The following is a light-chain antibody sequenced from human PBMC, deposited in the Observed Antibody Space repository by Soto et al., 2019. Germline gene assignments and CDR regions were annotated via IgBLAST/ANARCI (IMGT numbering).Light chain of an antibody. Sequence: DIRMTQSPSTVSASVGDRVIITCRASQGISDWLAWFQQKPGKAPKVLIYGASRLQDEVPSRFSGRGSRTDFTLPTNNLQPEDFAPYYCQQADTFPWTFGQGTKVEVK. J-gene: IGKJ1*01. CDR2: GAS. CDR1: QGISDW. CDR3: QQADTFPWT. V-gene: IGKV1-12*01.